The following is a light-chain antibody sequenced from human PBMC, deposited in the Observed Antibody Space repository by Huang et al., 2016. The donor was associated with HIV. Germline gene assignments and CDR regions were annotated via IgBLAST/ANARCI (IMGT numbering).Light chain of an antibody. CDR1: ESINSW. CDR2: KAS. J-gene: IGKJ3*01. CDR3: QQFNSYPFP. Sequence: DIQMTQSPSTLSASVGDRVTITCRASESINSWLAWYQQTPGKAPKLLIYKASTLEMGVPSRFSGRVAWTDFPLTINSLQPDDFATYYRQQFNSYPFPFGPGTKVDFK. V-gene: IGKV1-5*03.